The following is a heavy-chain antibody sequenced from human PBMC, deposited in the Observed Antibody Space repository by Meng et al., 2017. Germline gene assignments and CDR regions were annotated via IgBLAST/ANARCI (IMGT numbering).Heavy chain of an antibody. CDR1: GYTLSTNV. Sequence: GHVVKSGSELKEPGASVKVACKAYGYTLSTNVMNWVRQAPGQGLEWMGWINTKTGKPTYAQGFTGRLAFSLDTSASTAFLQINSLKAEDTAVYYCARAHSSGWYSFFDYWGQGTLVTVSS. J-gene: IGHJ4*02. V-gene: IGHV7-4-1*02. CDR2: INTKTGKP. D-gene: IGHD6-19*01. CDR3: ARAHSSGWYSFFDY.